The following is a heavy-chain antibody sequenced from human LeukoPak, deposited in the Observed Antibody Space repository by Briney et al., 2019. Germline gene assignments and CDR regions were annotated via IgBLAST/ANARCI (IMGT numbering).Heavy chain of an antibody. J-gene: IGHJ4*02. CDR2: ISGSGGST. CDR1: RFTFSNYA. D-gene: IGHD1-26*01. V-gene: IGHV3-23*01. CDR3: AKDRMGIVGATDFDY. Sequence: GGSLRLSCAASRFTFSNYAMNWVRQAPGKGLEWVSAISGSGGSTYYADSVKGRFTISRDNSKNTLYLQMNSLRAEDTAVYYCAKDRMGIVGATDFDYWGQGTLVTVSS.